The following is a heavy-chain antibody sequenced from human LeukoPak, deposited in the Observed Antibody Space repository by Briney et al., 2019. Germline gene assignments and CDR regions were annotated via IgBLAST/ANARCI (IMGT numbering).Heavy chain of an antibody. D-gene: IGHD1-14*01. V-gene: IGHV3-74*01. CDR1: RFTSNSYW. CDR3: AKHTGHEAP. Sequence: TGGSLRLSCAASRFTSNSYWMHWVRQAPGKGLVWVARIYNDGSRTNYADSVKGRFTISRDNAKNTLYLQMNSLRAEDTAVYYCAKHTGHEAPWGQGTLVTVSS. CDR2: IYNDGSRT. J-gene: IGHJ5*02.